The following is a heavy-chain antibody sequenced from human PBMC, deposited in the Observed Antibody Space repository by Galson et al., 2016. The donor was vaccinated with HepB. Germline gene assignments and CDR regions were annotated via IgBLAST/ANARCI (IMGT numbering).Heavy chain of an antibody. CDR1: GFTLSSYS. J-gene: IGHJ4*02. CDR2: ISRTETK. V-gene: IGHV3-48*02. D-gene: IGHD4-17*01. CDR3: TRDLPTTATTSGEHFVY. Sequence: SLRLSCAVSGFTLSSYSMNWVRQAPGTGLEWISYISRTETKYSADSVQGRFTISRDDAKNTVYLQMHSLRDDDTAVYHCTRDLPTTATTSGEHFVYWGQGTLVTVSS.